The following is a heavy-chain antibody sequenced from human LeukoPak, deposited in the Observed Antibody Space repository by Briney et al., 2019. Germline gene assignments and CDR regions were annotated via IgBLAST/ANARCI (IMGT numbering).Heavy chain of an antibody. CDR2: IKSKTDGGTT. J-gene: IGHJ5*02. D-gene: IGHD6-19*01. CDR1: GFTFSNAW. CDR3: ARDPGNHSGA. Sequence: KPGGSLRLSCAASGFTFSNAWMSWVRQAPGKGLEWVGRIKSKTDGGTTDYAAPVKGRFTISRDDSKNTLFLQLNSLRTEDAAVYYCARDPGNHSGAWGQGTLVTVSS. V-gene: IGHV3-15*01.